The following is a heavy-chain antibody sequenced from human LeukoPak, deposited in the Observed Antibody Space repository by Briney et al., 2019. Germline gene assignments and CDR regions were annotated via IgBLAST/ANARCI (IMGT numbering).Heavy chain of an antibody. CDR2: ISGRSDST. J-gene: IGHJ2*01. CDR3: AKDHGDSSGWYWYFDL. CDR1: AFTFSTYA. D-gene: IGHD6-19*01. Sequence: GGSLRLSCAASAFTFSTYAMSWVRQAPGQGLEWVSAISGRSDSTYYADSVKGRFTISRDNSKNTLYLQMNSLRAEDTAVYYCAKDHGDSSGWYWYFDLWGRGTLVTVSS. V-gene: IGHV3-23*01.